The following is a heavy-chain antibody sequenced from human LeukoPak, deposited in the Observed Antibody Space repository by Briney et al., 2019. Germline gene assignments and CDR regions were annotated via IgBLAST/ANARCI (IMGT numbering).Heavy chain of an antibody. Sequence: SETLSLTCAVYGGSFSGYYWSWIRQPPGKGLEWIGEINHSGSTNYNPSLKSRVTISVDTSKNQFSLKLSSVTAADTAVYYCARVSGQGGAFDIRGQGTMVTVSS. CDR2: INHSGST. V-gene: IGHV4-34*01. CDR3: ARVSGQGGAFDI. J-gene: IGHJ3*02. D-gene: IGHD3-3*01. CDR1: GGSFSGYY.